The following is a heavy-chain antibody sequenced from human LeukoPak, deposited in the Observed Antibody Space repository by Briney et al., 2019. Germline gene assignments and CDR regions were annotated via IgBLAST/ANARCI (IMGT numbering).Heavy chain of an antibody. CDR3: ARGRGGGTIFGVVITPRPFDY. CDR1: GDSISSSRYY. D-gene: IGHD3-3*01. Sequence: KPSETLSLTCTVSGDSISSSRYYWGWIRQPPGKGLEWIGSIYYSGSTNYNPSLKSRVTISVDTSKNQFSLKLSSVTAADTAVYYCARGRGGGTIFGVVITPRPFDYWGQGTLVTVSS. CDR2: IYYSGST. J-gene: IGHJ4*02. V-gene: IGHV4-39*07.